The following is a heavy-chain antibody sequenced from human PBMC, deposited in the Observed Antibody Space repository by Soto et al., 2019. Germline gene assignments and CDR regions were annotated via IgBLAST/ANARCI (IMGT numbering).Heavy chain of an antibody. CDR1: GGSISSYY. CDR2: IYYSGST. Sequence: SETLSLTCTVSGGSISSYYWSWIRQPPWKGLEWIGYIYYSGSTNYNPSLKSRVTISVDTSKNQFSLKLSSVTAADTAVYYCARVPKLRGAAAGTYYYYGMDVWGQGTTVTVSS. J-gene: IGHJ6*02. D-gene: IGHD6-13*01. CDR3: ARVPKLRGAAAGTYYYYGMDV. V-gene: IGHV4-59*01.